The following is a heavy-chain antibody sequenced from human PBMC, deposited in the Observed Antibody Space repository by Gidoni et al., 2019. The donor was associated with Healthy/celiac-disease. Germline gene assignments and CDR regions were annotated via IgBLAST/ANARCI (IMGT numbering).Heavy chain of an antibody. D-gene: IGHD5-12*01. J-gene: IGHJ5*02. Sequence: EVQLVQSGAEVKKPGASLRIYGKGSGYSFTSYRISWVRQMPGKGLEWRGRIDPSDSYPNYSPSFQGHVTISADKSISTAYLQWSSLKASDTAMYYCARESGYEGSHNCFDPWGQGTLVTVSS. CDR3: ARESGYEGSHNCFDP. V-gene: IGHV5-10-1*03. CDR2: IDPSDSYP. CDR1: GYSFTSYR.